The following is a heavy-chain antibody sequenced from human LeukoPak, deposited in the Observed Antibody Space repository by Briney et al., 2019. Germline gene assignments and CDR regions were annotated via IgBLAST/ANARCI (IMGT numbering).Heavy chain of an antibody. D-gene: IGHD3-16*01. CDR3: ARDGGGSSPSFDY. J-gene: IGHJ4*02. CDR2: IKQDGSEK. V-gene: IGHV3-7*01. Sequence: GGSLRLSCAASGFTFSNYWMSWVRQAPGKGLEWVANIKQDGSEKYYVDSVKGRFTISRDNAKNSLYLQMNSLRAEDTAVYYCARDGGGSSPSFDYWGQGTLVTVSS. CDR1: GFTFSNYW.